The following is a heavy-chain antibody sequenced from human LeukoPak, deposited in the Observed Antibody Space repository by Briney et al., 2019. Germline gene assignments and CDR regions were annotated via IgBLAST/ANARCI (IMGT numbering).Heavy chain of an antibody. Sequence: SETLSITCTVSGGSISSYYWSWIRQPPGKGLEWIGYIYYSGSTNYNPSLKSRVTISVDTSKNQFSLKLTAVTAADTAVYYCARETPGAGHFDYWGQGSLVTVSS. CDR3: ARETPGAGHFDY. CDR1: GGSISSYY. D-gene: IGHD7-27*01. CDR2: IYYSGST. J-gene: IGHJ4*02. V-gene: IGHV4-59*01.